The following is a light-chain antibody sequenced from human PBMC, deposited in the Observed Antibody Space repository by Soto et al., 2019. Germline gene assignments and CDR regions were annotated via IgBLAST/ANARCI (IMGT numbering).Light chain of an antibody. CDR3: QQRYNWPPT. CDR2: GAS. V-gene: IGKV3-15*01. J-gene: IGKJ1*01. Sequence: EIVMTQSPATLSVSPGEIATLSCRASQSVRSNLAWYQQTPGQAPRIIIFGASTRATGIPARFSGSGSGTDFTLTINSLEPEDVALYYCQQRYNWPPTFGQGTKVDIK. CDR1: QSVRSN.